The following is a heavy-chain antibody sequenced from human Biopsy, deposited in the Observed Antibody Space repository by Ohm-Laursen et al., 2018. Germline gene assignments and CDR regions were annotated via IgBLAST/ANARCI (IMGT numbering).Heavy chain of an antibody. Sequence: ASVKVSCKASGGPSSNYAFSWVRQAPGQGLEWVGRIVPILGHLNYAQRFQGRVSITADKSTTYVYMELSRLTSGDTAVYYCAADADDYYTEFDYWGPGTLVTVSS. CDR1: GGPSSNYA. D-gene: IGHD3-3*01. CDR3: AADADDYYTEFDY. CDR2: IVPILGHL. J-gene: IGHJ4*02. V-gene: IGHV1-69*04.